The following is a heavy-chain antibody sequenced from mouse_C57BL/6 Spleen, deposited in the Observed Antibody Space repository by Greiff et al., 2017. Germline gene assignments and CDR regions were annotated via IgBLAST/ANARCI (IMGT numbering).Heavy chain of an antibody. CDR1: GFTFSDYY. V-gene: IGHV5-16*01. CDR3: SRESGLYYFAMDY. D-gene: IGHD3-1*01. Sequence: EVKLQESEGGLVQPGSSMKLSCTASGFTFSDYYMAWVRQVPDKGLEWVANINYDGSSTYYLDSLKSRFIISRDNAKNILYLQMSSLQSEDTATYYCSRESGLYYFAMDYWGQGASVTVSS. CDR2: INYDGSST. J-gene: IGHJ4*01.